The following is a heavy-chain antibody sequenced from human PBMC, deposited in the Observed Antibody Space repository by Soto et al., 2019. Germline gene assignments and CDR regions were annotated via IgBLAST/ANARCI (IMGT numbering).Heavy chain of an antibody. V-gene: IGHV4-4*07. Sequence: PSETLSLTCTVSGGSISSYYWSWIRQPAGKGLEWIGRIYTSGSTNYNPSLKSRATMSVDTSKNQFSLKLSSVTAADTAVYYCARLPPNYYGSVYYGMDVWGQGTTVTVTS. J-gene: IGHJ6*02. D-gene: IGHD3-10*01. CDR1: GGSISSYY. CDR2: IYTSGST. CDR3: ARLPPNYYGSVYYGMDV.